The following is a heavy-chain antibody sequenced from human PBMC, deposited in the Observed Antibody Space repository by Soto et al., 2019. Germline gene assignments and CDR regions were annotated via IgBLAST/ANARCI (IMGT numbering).Heavy chain of an antibody. CDR1: GGSFNGYY. CDR3: ARDLGLAVVEKIIKCNLMDV. Sequence: SETLSLTCAVYGGSFNGYYWTWIRQPPGKGLEWIGEINHSGSTNYNPSLKSRVTISVDAAKNQFSLKMSSVTAADTDVYYCARDLGLAVVEKIIKCNLMDVWGRGTTDTVS. D-gene: IGHD2-15*01. V-gene: IGHV4-34*01. CDR2: INHSGST. J-gene: IGHJ6*02.